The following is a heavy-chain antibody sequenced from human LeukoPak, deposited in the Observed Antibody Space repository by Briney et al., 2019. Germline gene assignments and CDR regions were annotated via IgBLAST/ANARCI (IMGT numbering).Heavy chain of an antibody. Sequence: PGGSLRLSCAASGFTFSIYWMHWVRQAPGQGLMWVSRINSAGSSTSYADPVKGRFTISRDNAKNTLYLQMNSLRAEDTAVYYCARESGYHGSGFDPWGQGTLVTVSS. V-gene: IGHV3-74*01. D-gene: IGHD3-10*01. CDR1: GFTFSIYW. CDR3: ARESGYHGSGFDP. CDR2: INSAGSST. J-gene: IGHJ5*02.